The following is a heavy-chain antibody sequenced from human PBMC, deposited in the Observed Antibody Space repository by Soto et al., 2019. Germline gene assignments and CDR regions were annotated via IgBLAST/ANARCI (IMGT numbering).Heavy chain of an antibody. Sequence: VGSLRLSCAASGFTLSSYAMSWVRQAPGKGLEWVSIISGSGGTTFYADSVKGRFTISRDNSKNTLHLQMNSLRAEDTAVYYCAKDRDSVMVVTATFDYWGQGTQVTVSS. CDR2: ISGSGGTT. D-gene: IGHD2-15*01. J-gene: IGHJ4*02. V-gene: IGHV3-23*01. CDR1: GFTLSSYA. CDR3: AKDRDSVMVVTATFDY.